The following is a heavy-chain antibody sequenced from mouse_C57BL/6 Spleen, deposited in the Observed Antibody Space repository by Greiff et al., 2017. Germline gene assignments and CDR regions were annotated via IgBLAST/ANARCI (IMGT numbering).Heavy chain of an antibody. CDR2: INPNYGTT. CDR3: ARPLYYGNYGFAY. CDR1: GYSFTDYN. D-gene: IGHD2-1*01. V-gene: IGHV1-39*01. J-gene: IGHJ3*01. Sequence: VQLQQSGPELVKPGASVKISCKASGYSFTDYNMNWVKQSNGKSLEWIGVINPNYGTTSYNQKFKGKATLTVDQSSSTAYMQLNRLTSENSAVYYCARPLYYGNYGFAYWGQGTLVTVSA.